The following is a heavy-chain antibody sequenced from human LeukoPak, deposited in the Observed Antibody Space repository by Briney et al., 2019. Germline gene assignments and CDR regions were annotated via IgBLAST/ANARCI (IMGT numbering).Heavy chain of an antibody. J-gene: IGHJ4*02. CDR3: AAPVAYDY. CDR1: GFTFSSYA. Sequence: GGSLRLSCAASGFTFSSYAVHWVRQAPGKGLEWVAVISYDGSNKYYADSVKGRFTISRDNSKNTLYLQMNSLRAEDTAVYYCAAPVAYDYWGQGTLVTVSS. CDR2: ISYDGSNK. V-gene: IGHV3-30-3*01. D-gene: IGHD4-23*01.